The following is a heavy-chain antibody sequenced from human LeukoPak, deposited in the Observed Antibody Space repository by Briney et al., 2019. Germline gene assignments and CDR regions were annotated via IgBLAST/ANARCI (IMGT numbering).Heavy chain of an antibody. V-gene: IGHV1-69*11. CDR2: IIPILGTA. D-gene: IGHD3-22*01. CDR1: VATFSSYA. Sequence: SVKVSRKASVATFSSYAISWVRQAPGQGLEWMGRIIPILGTANYAQTFPGRVTITTDESTSTAYMELSSLRSEDTAVYYCARETPMIVWVLWGQGTLVTVSS. J-gene: IGHJ4*02. CDR3: ARETPMIVWVL.